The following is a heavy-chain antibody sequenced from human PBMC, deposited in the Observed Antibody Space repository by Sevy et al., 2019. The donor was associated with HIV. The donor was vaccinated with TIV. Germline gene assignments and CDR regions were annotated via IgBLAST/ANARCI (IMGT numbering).Heavy chain of an antibody. CDR3: AREGGEYSSGWYCNSREVGWFDP. J-gene: IGHJ5*02. V-gene: IGHV3-30-3*01. CDR1: GFTFSSYA. D-gene: IGHD6-19*01. CDR2: ISYDGRNK. Sequence: QLGGPLRLSCAASGFTFSSYAMHWVRQAPGKGLEWVAVISYDGRNKYYGDSVKGRFTRSRGNSKNTLYRQMNSLRAEEAAGEYCAREGGEYSSGWYCNSREVGWFDPWGQGTLVTVSS.